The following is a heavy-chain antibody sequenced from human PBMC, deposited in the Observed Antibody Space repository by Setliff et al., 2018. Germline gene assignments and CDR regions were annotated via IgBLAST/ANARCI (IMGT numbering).Heavy chain of an antibody. J-gene: IGHJ4*02. CDR1: GFTFSSYG. CDR2: ISYDGSNK. Sequence: GGSLRLSCAASGFTFSSYGMHWVRQAPGKGLEWVAVISYDGSNKYYADSVKGRFTISRDNSKNTLYLQMNSLRAEDTAVYYCARETLPYYFDYWGQGTLVTVSS. CDR3: ARETLPYYFDY. V-gene: IGHV3-30*19.